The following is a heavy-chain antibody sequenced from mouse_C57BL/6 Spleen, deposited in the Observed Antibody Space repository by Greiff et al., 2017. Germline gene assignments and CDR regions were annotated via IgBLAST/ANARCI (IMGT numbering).Heavy chain of an antibody. D-gene: IGHD3-2*02. CDR2: ISGGGGNT. Sequence: EVMLVESGGGLVKPGGSLKLSCAASGFTFSSYTMSWVRQTPEKRLEWVATISGGGGNTYYPDSVKGRFTISRDNAKNTLYLQMSSLRSEDTALYYCARQGTAQATLFSYWGQGTTLTVSS. J-gene: IGHJ2*01. V-gene: IGHV5-9*01. CDR1: GFTFSSYT. CDR3: ARQGTAQATLFSY.